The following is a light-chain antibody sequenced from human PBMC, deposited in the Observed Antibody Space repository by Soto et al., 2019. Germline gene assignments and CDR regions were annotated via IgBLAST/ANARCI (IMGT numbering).Light chain of an antibody. CDR3: TSYTASNTFV. CDR2: EVS. CDR1: SSDVGAYNY. V-gene: IGLV2-14*01. J-gene: IGLJ1*01. Sequence: QSVLTQPASVSGSPGQSITISCTGSSSDVGAYNYVSWYQQRPGKAPKVMIYEVSNRPSGASNRFSGSKSGNTASLTISGLQAEDEADYYCTSYTASNTFVFGTGTKVTVL.